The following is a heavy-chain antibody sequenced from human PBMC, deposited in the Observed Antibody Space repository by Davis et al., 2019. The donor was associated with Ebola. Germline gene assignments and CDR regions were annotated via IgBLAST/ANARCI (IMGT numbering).Heavy chain of an antibody. CDR3: ARGPSVATAHYFDY. D-gene: IGHD2-21*02. Sequence: SSVQVSCMASVYTLSPYTIDWVRQPPGQGLEWMGGIIPFFGTTNYAQKFRGRVMITADKSTRVAYMELNSLTSEDTAVYYCARGPSVATAHYFDYWGQGTLVTVSS. CDR2: IIPFFGTT. CDR1: VYTLSPYT. J-gene: IGHJ4*02. V-gene: IGHV1-69*06.